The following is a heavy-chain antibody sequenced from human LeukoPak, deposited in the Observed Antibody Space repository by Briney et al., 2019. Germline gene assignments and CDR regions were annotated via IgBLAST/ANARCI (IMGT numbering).Heavy chain of an antibody. CDR2: INNDGSST. CDR3: ARSNHGCHDY. V-gene: IGHV3-74*01. J-gene: IGHJ4*02. Sequence: PGGSLRLSCAASGFTFSSYWMHWVRQAPGKGLVWVSRINNDGSSTPYADSVKGRFTISRDNAKNTLYLQMNSLRAEDTAVYYCARSNHGCHDYWGQGTLVTLSS. CDR1: GFTFSSYW. D-gene: IGHD4-11*01.